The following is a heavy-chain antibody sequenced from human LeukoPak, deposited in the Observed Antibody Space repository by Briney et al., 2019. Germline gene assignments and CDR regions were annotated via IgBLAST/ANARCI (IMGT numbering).Heavy chain of an antibody. CDR1: GYTFTNYI. CDR3: ARVYTSGHWFDP. V-gene: IGHV1-3*01. D-gene: IGHD6-19*01. J-gene: IGHJ5*02. CDR2: INADNGNT. Sequence: ASVKVSCKASGYTFTNYIIHWVRQAPGQRLEWMGWINADNGNTKYSQKFQGRVTITRDTSANTAYMELSSLRSEDTAVYYCARVYTSGHWFDPWGQGTLVTVSS.